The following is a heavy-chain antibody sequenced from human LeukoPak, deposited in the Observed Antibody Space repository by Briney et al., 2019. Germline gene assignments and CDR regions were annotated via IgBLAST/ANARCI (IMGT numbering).Heavy chain of an antibody. CDR1: GFTFSSYS. D-gene: IGHD4-17*01. CDR3: ARESDDYGETNLDY. V-gene: IGHV3-21*01. CDR2: ISSSSSYI. J-gene: IGHJ4*02. Sequence: PAGSLRLSCAASGFTFSSYSMSWVRQAPGKGLEWVSSISSSSSYIYYADSMKGRFTISRDNAKNSLYLQMNSLRAEDTAVYYCARESDDYGETNLDYWGEGTLVTVSS.